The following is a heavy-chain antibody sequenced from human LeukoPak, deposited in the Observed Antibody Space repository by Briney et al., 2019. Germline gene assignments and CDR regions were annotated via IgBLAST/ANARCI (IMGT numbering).Heavy chain of an antibody. CDR3: ARIEYQLLYFDY. Sequence: PGGSLRLSCAASGFTFSSFIMTWVRQAPGKGREWVSYISSSSSTMYYADSVKGRFTISRDNAKNSLYLQMNSLRAEDTAVYYCARIEYQLLYFDYWGQGTLVTVSS. D-gene: IGHD2-2*01. CDR1: GFTFSSFI. J-gene: IGHJ4*02. V-gene: IGHV3-48*01. CDR2: ISSSSSTM.